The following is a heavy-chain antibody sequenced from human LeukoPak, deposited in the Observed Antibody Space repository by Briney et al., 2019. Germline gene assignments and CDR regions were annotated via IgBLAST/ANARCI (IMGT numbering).Heavy chain of an antibody. Sequence: QAGGSLRLSCGASGFTFRNFWMNWVRQAPGKGLEWVANIKDDGSDKYYVDSVKGRFSISKDNAKNSLYLQMNSLKTEDTAVYYCTRGLGGTISGSYLWGQGTLVTVSS. CDR2: IKDDGSDK. CDR1: GFTFRNFW. D-gene: IGHD1-26*01. J-gene: IGHJ5*02. CDR3: TRGLGGTISGSYL. V-gene: IGHV3-7*03.